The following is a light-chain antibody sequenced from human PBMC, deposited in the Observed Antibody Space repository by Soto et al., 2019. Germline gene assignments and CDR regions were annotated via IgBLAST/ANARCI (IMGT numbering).Light chain of an antibody. J-gene: IGLJ1*01. V-gene: IGLV2-11*01. Sequence: QSALTQPRSVSGSPGQSVTISCTGTSSDVDDYNYVSWFQQHPGKAPKLMIYDVSERPSGVPDRFSGSKSGNTASLTISGLLAEDEADYYCCSYGGTFYVFGTGTKLTVL. CDR1: SSDVDDYNY. CDR2: DVS. CDR3: CSYGGTFYV.